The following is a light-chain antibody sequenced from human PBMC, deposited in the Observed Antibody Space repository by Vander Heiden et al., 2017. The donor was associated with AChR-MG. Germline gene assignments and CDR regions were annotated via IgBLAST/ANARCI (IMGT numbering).Light chain of an antibody. V-gene: IGKV3-15*01. CDR3: QQYKRWPLT. J-gene: IGKJ4*01. CDR2: GAS. Sequence: EPLMTQSPVTLSVSPGETATLSCRASESVTSDLAWYQQKGGQAPRLLIYGASRRATGIPPRFSGSGSETEFTLTISSVQSEDFAVYHCQQYKRWPLTFGGGTKVDIK. CDR1: ESVTSD.